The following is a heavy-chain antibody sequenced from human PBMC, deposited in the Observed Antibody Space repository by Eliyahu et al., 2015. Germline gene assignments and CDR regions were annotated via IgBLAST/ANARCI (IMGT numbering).Heavy chain of an antibody. CDR2: INDGGGST. J-gene: IGHJ4*02. V-gene: IGHV3-23*01. D-gene: IGHD2-15*01. CDR3: AKGSRGSRPYYFDY. Sequence: EVQLLESGGDLVQPGGSLXLSCXVSGFXFKNFAFSWVRXAPGKDXEWXSAINDGGGSTYYADSMKGRFTISRDNSGNTLYLQMNSLRAEDTAIYYCAKGSRGSRPYYFDYWGQGTLVTVSS. CDR1: GFXFKNFA.